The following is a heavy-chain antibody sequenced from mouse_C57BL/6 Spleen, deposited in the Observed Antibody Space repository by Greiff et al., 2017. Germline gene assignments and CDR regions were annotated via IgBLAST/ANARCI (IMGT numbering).Heavy chain of an antibody. J-gene: IGHJ2*01. CDR3: ARGSSYVGYFDY. Sequence: VKLQESGPGLVAPSQSLSITCTVSGFSLTSYGVHWVRQPPGKGLEWLVVIWSDGSTTYNSALKSRLSISKDNSKSQVFLKMNSLQTDDTAMYYCARGSSYVGYFDYWGQGTTRTVSS. CDR1: GFSLTSYG. CDR2: IWSDGST. D-gene: IGHD1-1*01. V-gene: IGHV2-6*03.